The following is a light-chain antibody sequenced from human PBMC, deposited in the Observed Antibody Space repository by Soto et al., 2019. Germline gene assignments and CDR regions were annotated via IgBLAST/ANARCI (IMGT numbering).Light chain of an antibody. CDR2: DAS. V-gene: IGKV1-39*01. CDR1: QTISTY. Sequence: DIQMTQSPSSLSASVGDSVTITCRASQTISTYLNWYQQKPGKAPRLLIYDASSLLSGVPSRFSGSGSGTDFTLTIASLQPEDFSTYYCQQSDSTPYTFGQGTKV. CDR3: QQSDSTPYT. J-gene: IGKJ2*01.